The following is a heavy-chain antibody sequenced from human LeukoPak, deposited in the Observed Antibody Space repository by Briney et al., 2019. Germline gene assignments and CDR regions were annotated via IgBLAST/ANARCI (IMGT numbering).Heavy chain of an antibody. CDR3: ARDFGGDSDY. Sequence: ASVKVSCKASGYXFTKYYIHWVRQAPGQGFEWLGIIKPSDGGATYAQNFQGRVTMTRDTSTSTVYMELSSLRSDDTAVYYCARDFGGDSDYWGQGTLVTVSS. CDR1: GYXFTKYY. J-gene: IGHJ4*02. V-gene: IGHV1-46*01. CDR2: IKPSDGGA. D-gene: IGHD2-21*01.